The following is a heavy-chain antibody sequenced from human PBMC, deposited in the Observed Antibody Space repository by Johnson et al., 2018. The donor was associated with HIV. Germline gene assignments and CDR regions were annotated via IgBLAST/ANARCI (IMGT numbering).Heavy chain of an antibody. J-gene: IGHJ3*02. V-gene: IGHV3-66*02. CDR3: ARSSTVVTPHDI. CDR2: IYSGGST. CDR1: GFTVSSNY. Sequence: VQLVESGGGLVKPGGSLRLSCAASGFTVSSNYMSWVRQAPGKWLEWVSVIYSGGSTYYADSVKGRFTISRDNSKNTLYLQMNSLRAEDTAVYYCARSSTVVTPHDIWGQGTMVTVSS. D-gene: IGHD4-23*01.